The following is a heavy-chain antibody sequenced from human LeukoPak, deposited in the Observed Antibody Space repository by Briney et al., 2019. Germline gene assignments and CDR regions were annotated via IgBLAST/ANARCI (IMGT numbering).Heavy chain of an antibody. J-gene: IGHJ4*02. CDR3: AKDIPIAARQGFDY. CDR1: GFTFDDYA. Sequence: GRSLRLSCAASGFTFDDYAMHWVRQAPGKGLEWVSGISWNSGSIGYADSVKGRFTISRDNAKNSLYLQMNSLRAEDTALYYCAKDIPIAARQGFDYWGQGTLVTVSS. CDR2: ISWNSGSI. V-gene: IGHV3-9*01. D-gene: IGHD6-6*01.